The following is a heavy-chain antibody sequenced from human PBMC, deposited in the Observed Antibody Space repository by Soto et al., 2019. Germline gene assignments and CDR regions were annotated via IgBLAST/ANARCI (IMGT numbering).Heavy chain of an antibody. CDR2: ISGSGGST. J-gene: IGHJ6*02. Sequence: LRLSCAASGFTFSSYAMSWVRQAPGKGLEWVSAISGSGGSTYYADSVKGRSTISRDNSKNTLYLQMNSLRAEDTAVYYCAKSSAVAPRGYYYYGMDVWGQGTTVTVSS. CDR3: AKSSAVAPRGYYYYGMDV. V-gene: IGHV3-23*01. D-gene: IGHD6-19*01. CDR1: GFTFSSYA.